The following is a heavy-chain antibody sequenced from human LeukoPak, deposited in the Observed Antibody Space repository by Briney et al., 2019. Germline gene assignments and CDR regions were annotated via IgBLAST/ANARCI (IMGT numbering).Heavy chain of an antibody. J-gene: IGHJ4*02. CDR2: ISSSGSTI. CDR1: GFTFSDYY. V-gene: IGHV3-11*04. D-gene: IGHD3-10*01. CDR3: AANMVRGVFDY. Sequence: GGSLRLSCAASGFTFSDYYMSWIRQAPGKGLEWVSYISSSGSTIYYADSVKGRFTISRDNAKNSLYLQMNSLRAEDTVVYYCAANMVRGVFDYWGQGTLVTVSS.